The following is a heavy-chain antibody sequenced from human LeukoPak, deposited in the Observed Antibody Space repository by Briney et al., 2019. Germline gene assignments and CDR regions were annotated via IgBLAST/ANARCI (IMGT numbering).Heavy chain of an antibody. D-gene: IGHD3-22*01. CDR3: AKVGIRISLIVVVFTTADDWYFDL. J-gene: IGHJ2*01. CDR2: ISGSGGST. Sequence: GGSLRLSCAVSGITLSIYGMSWVRQAPGKGLEWVSGISGSGGSTYYADSVKGRLTISRDNSKNTLYLQMDSLRAEDTAVYYCAKVGIRISLIVVVFTTADDWYFDLWGRGTLVTVSS. CDR1: GITLSIYG. V-gene: IGHV3-23*01.